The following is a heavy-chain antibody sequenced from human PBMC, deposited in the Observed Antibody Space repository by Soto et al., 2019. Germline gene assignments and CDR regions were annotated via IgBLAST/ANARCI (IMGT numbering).Heavy chain of an antibody. V-gene: IGHV1-3*01. J-gene: IGHJ4*02. CDR2: INAGNGNT. CDR3: AISPAPRSVYSTFDF. CDR1: GYTLTNYA. D-gene: IGHD4-4*01. Sequence: QVRLVQSGAEVKKPGASMKVSCQASGYTLTNYAMDWVRQAPGQSLEWMGWINAGNGNTRYSQRFQGRVTITRDTSASTAYMKMGNLKSEDTAVYYSAISPAPRSVYSTFDFWGQGTLVTVSS.